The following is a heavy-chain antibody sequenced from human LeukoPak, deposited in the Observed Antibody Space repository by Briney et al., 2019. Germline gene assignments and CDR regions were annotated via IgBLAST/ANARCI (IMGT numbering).Heavy chain of an antibody. D-gene: IGHD2-21*01. J-gene: IGHJ3*02. CDR2: MNPNSGNT. Sequence: ASVKVSCKASGYTFTNYDITWVRQATGQGLEWMGWMNPNSGNTGYAQKFQGRVTMTRNTSISTAYMELSSLRSDDTAVYYCATYAAVIRDAFDIRGQGTMVTVSS. V-gene: IGHV1-8*01. CDR3: ATYAAVIRDAFDI. CDR1: GYTFTNYD.